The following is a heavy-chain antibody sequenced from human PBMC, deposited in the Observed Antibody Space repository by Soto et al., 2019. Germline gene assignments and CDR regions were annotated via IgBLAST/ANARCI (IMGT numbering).Heavy chain of an antibody. CDR1: GFTFDDYA. Sequence: GGSLRLSCAASGFTFDDYAMHWVRQAPGKGLEWVSGISWNSGSIGYADSVKGRFTISRDNAKNSLYLQMNSLRAEDTALYYCAKEISTVTTLTDAFDIWGQGTMVNVSS. J-gene: IGHJ3*02. D-gene: IGHD4-17*01. CDR2: ISWNSGSI. CDR3: AKEISTVTTLTDAFDI. V-gene: IGHV3-9*01.